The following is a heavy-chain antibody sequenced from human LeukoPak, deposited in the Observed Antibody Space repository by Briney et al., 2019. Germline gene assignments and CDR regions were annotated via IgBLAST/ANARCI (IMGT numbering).Heavy chain of an antibody. D-gene: IGHD3-9*01. CDR3: VSAYFDWGGFGAFDI. CDR1: GGSISSYY. CDR2: IYYSGST. V-gene: IGHV4-59*12. Sequence: SETLSLTCTVSGGSISSYYWSWIRQPPGKGLEWIGYIYYSGSTNYNPSLKSRVTISVDTSKNQFSLKLSSVTAADTAVYYCVSAYFDWGGFGAFDIWGQGTMVTVSS. J-gene: IGHJ3*02.